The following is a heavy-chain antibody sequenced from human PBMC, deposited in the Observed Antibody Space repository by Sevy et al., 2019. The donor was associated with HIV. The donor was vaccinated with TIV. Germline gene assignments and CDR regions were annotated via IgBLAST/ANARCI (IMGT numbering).Heavy chain of an antibody. V-gene: IGHV4-59*01. CDR2: IYYSGST. J-gene: IGHJ6*02. Sequence: SETLSLTCTVSGGSISSYYWSWIRQPPGKGLEWIGYIYYSGSTNYNPSLKSGVTISVDTSKNQFSLKLSSVTAADTAVYYCARARIAVAGTEKGYYYYYGMDVWGQGTTVTVSS. CDR1: GGSISSYY. CDR3: ARARIAVAGTEKGYYYYYGMDV. D-gene: IGHD6-19*01.